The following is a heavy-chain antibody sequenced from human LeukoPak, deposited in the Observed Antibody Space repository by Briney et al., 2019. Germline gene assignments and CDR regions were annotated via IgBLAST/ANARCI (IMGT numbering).Heavy chain of an antibody. V-gene: IGHV1-2*02. D-gene: IGHD6-13*01. CDR2: INPNSGGT. CDR1: GYTFTGYY. J-gene: IGHJ4*02. CDR3: ARGSSSFDY. Sequence: ASVKVSCKASGYTFTGYYMHWVRQAPGLGLEWMGWINPNSGGTNYAQKFQGRVTMTRDMSTSTVYMELSSLRSEDTAVYYCARGSSSFDYWGQGTLVTVSS.